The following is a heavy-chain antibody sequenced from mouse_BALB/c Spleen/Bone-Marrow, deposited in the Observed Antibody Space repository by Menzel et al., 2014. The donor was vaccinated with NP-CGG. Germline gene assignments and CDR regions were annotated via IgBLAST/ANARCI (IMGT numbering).Heavy chain of an antibody. CDR1: GDSITSSY. CDR2: ISYSGNA. J-gene: IGHJ2*01. Sequence: EVHLVESGPSLVKPSQTLSLTCSVTGDSITSSYWNWIRKFPGNKLEYMGYISYSGNAYYNPSLKSRISPTRDTSKNQYYLQLNSVTTEDTATYFCARGNGYHFDYWGQGTTLTVSS. D-gene: IGHD1-2*01. CDR3: ARGNGYHFDY. V-gene: IGHV3-8*02.